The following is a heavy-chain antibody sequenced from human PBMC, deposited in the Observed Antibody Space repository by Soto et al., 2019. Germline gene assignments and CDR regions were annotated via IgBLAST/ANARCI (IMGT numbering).Heavy chain of an antibody. D-gene: IGHD3-22*01. Sequence: QVQLQESGPGLVKPSQTLSLTCTVSGGSISRGGYYWGWIRQHPGKGLEWIGCIYYSGSTYYNPSLHSRVTISVDKTKNNFSLKLRSVPAADNAVYYCARVPVLRINMRVVVFDNWGQGTMVTVSS. CDR1: GGSISRGGYY. V-gene: IGHV4-31*03. CDR2: IYYSGST. CDR3: ARVPVLRINMRVVVFDN. J-gene: IGHJ3*02.